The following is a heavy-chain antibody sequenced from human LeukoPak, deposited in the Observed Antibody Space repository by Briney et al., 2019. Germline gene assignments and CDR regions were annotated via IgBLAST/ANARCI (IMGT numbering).Heavy chain of an antibody. CDR1: GFTFSSYS. D-gene: IGHD2-2*01. J-gene: IGHJ4*02. CDR2: ITSSSSNT. V-gene: IGHV3-21*01. CDR3: ARDVDDTVVVPASLGY. Sequence: GGSLRLSCAASGFTFSSYSINWVRQAPGKGLEWVSSITSSSSNTYYADSVKGRFTISRDNAKNSLHLQMNSLRVEDTAVYYCARDVDDTVVVPASLGYWGQGTLVTVSS.